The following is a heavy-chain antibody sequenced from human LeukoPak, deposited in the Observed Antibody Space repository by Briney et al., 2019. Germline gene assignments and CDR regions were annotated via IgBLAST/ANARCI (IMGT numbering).Heavy chain of an antibody. V-gene: IGHV1-8*02. D-gene: IGHD3-16*02. CDR3: ARGPKYDYVWGSYRYTESGFDY. CDR1: GYTFTSYV. Sequence: ASVKVSCKASGYTFTSYVISWVRQATGQGPEWMGWMNPNSGKTGYAQKFQGRVTMTRNTSISTAYMELSSLRSEDTAVYYCARGPKYDYVWGSYRYTESGFDYWGQGTLVTVSS. J-gene: IGHJ4*02. CDR2: MNPNSGKT.